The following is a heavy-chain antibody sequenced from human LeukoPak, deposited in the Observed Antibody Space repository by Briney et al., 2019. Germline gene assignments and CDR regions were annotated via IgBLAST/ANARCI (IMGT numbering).Heavy chain of an antibody. Sequence: PGGSLRLSCAASSEVNFHMYTMTWVRQVPGKGLEWVSGTSYDGSEKDYADSVQGRFIISRDNSKSTLDLQLNSLRPEDTALYYCAREEDNMVGGVLTRYLDFWGRGPLVTVSS. CDR2: TSYDGSEK. CDR3: AREEDNMVGGVLTRYLDF. J-gene: IGHJ2*01. V-gene: IGHV3-30-3*01. D-gene: IGHD3-10*01. CDR1: EVNFHMYT.